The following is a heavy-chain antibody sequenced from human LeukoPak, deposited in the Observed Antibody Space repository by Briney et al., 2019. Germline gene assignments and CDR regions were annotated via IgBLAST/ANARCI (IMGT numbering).Heavy chain of an antibody. V-gene: IGHV3-23*01. J-gene: IGHJ4*02. CDR3: AKDVVPDSGWDLDY. CDR1: GFTFSTYS. D-gene: IGHD6-19*01. Sequence: GGSLRLSCAASGFTFSTYSMTWVRQGPGKGLEWISSIYPNGGSTFYADSVKGRFTISRDNSKNTLYLQMSSLRTEDTAIYYCAKDVVPDSGWDLDYWGQGTLVTVSS. CDR2: IYPNGGST.